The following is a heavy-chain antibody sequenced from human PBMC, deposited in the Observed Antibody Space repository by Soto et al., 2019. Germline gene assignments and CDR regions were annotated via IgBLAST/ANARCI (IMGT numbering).Heavy chain of an antibody. J-gene: IGHJ5*02. D-gene: IGHD6-13*01. CDR1: GYTFTSYG. CDR2: ISAYNGNT. Sequence: ASVKVSRKASGYTFTSYGISWVRQAPGQGLEWMGWISAYNGNTNYAQKLQGRVTMTTDTSTGTAYMELRSLRSDDTAVYYCARRSGIAAAGNWFDPWGQGTLVTVSS. CDR3: ARRSGIAAAGNWFDP. V-gene: IGHV1-18*01.